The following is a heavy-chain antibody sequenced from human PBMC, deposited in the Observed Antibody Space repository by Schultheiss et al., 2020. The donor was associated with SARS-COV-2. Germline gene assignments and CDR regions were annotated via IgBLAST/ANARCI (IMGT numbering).Heavy chain of an antibody. V-gene: IGHV1-2*06. CDR1: GYTFTSYA. J-gene: IGHJ3*02. CDR2: INPNSGGT. Sequence: ASVKVSCKASGYTFTSYAMNWVRQAPGQGLEWMGRINPNSGGTNYAQKFQGRVTMTRDTSISTAYMELSRLRSDDTAVYYCARGYDILTGYPGSSEYAFDIWGQGTMVTVSS. CDR3: ARGYDILTGYPGSSEYAFDI. D-gene: IGHD3-9*01.